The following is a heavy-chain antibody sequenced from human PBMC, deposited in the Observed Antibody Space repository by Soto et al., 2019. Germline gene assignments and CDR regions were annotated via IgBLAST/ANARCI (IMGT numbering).Heavy chain of an antibody. J-gene: IGHJ6*02. D-gene: IGHD4-17*01. CDR1: GYTLTELS. CDR3: AREWTTVTSYGMDV. CDR2: ISAYNGNT. Sequence: GASVKVSCKVSGYTLTELSMHWVRQAPGQGLEWMGWISAYNGNTNYAQKLQGRVTMTTDTSTSTAYMELRSLRSDDTAVYYCAREWTTVTSYGMDVWGQGTTVTVSS. V-gene: IGHV1-18*01.